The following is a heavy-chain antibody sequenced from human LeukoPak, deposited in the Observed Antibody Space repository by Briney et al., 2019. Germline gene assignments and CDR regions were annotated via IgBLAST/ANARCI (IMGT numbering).Heavy chain of an antibody. V-gene: IGHV4-59*11. CDR3: ARLEFYGSGSYF. Sequence: PSETLSLTCTVSYYAISRGHYWGWVRQPPGKGLEWIGYIYYSGSTNYNPSLKSRVTISVDTSKNQFSLKLSSVTAADTAMYYCARLEFYGSGSYFWGQGTLVTVSS. CDR1: YYAISRGHY. D-gene: IGHD3-10*01. J-gene: IGHJ4*02. CDR2: IYYSGST.